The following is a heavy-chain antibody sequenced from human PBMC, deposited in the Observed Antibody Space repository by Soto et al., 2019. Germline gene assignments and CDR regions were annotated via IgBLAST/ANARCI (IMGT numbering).Heavy chain of an antibody. CDR2: IWHDGSQK. J-gene: IGHJ3*01. CDR1: GFTFGNYG. CDR3: EGRDDPFHV. V-gene: IGHV3-33*01. Sequence: QVQLVESGGGVVQPGTSLRLSCVATGFTFGNYGIHWVRQAPGRGLEWVAVIWHDGSQKYLADSVRGRFTISRDNSKNTVYLQMNSLRAEDTAVYYCEGRDDPFHVWGQGTMVTVSS.